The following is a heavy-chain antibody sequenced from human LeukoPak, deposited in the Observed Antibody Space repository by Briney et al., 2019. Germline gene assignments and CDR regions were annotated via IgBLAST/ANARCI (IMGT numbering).Heavy chain of an antibody. J-gene: IGHJ4*02. D-gene: IGHD3-10*01. CDR1: GDSINNYY. CDR2: INYSGSS. Sequence: PSETLSLTCTVSGDSINNYYWSWIRQLPGKGLEWIGNINYSGSSNSNPSLKSRATISVDMSRKHFFLDLISVTAADTAVYYCARAVHYSGTSDQYTGGWYYFDFWGQGTRVTVSS. CDR3: ARAVHYSGTSDQYTGGWYYFDF. V-gene: IGHV4-59*01.